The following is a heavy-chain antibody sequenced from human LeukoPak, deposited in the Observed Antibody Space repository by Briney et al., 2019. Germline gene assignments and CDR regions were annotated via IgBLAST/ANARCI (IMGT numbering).Heavy chain of an antibody. CDR2: ISAYNGNT. Sequence: ASVKVSCKASGYTFTSYGISWVRQAPGQGLEWVGWISAYNGNTNYAQKLQGRVTMTTDTSTSTAYMELRSLRSDDTAVYYCAGSSSYSSGWYVIDYWGQGTLVTVSS. D-gene: IGHD6-19*01. V-gene: IGHV1-18*01. CDR1: GYTFTSYG. J-gene: IGHJ4*02. CDR3: AGSSSYSSGWYVIDY.